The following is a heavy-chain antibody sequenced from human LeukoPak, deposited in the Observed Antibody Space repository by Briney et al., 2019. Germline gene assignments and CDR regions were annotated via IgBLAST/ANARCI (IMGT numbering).Heavy chain of an antibody. V-gene: IGHV3-30*04. CDR1: GFTFSSYA. CDR3: AGCGYSYGSHFDY. J-gene: IGHJ4*02. D-gene: IGHD5-18*01. CDR2: ISYDGSNK. Sequence: PGRSLRLSCAASGFTFSSYAMHWVRQAPGKGLEWVAVISYDGSNKYYADSVKGRFTISRDNSKNTLYLQMNSLRAEDTAVYYCAGCGYSYGSHFDYWGQGTLVTVSS.